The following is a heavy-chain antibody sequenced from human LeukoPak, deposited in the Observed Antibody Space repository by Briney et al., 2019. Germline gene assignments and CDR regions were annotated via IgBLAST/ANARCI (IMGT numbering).Heavy chain of an antibody. CDR3: ARELGYCSGASCYFKYYGMDV. CDR1: GFTVSSNY. D-gene: IGHD2-15*01. V-gene: IGHV3-53*01. CDR2: IYSGGST. J-gene: IGHJ6*02. Sequence: GGSLRLSCAVSGFTVSSNYMSWVRQAPGKGLEWVSVIYSGGSTYYADSVKGRFTISRDNSKNTLYLQMNSLRAEDTAVYYCARELGYCSGASCYFKYYGMDVWGQGATVTVFS.